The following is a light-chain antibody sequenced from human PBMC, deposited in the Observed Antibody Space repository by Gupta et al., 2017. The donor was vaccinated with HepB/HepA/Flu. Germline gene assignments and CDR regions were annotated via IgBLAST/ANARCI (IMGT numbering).Light chain of an antibody. J-gene: IGLJ2*01. CDR2: DVA. CDR1: SRDIGAYDS. V-gene: IGLV2-14*03. CDR3: SSCTSTRNLVV. Sequence: SALTQPASVSGSPCPSITISFTATSRDIGAYDSVSWYQHYPGQAPNLLIYDVAARPSGISTRFSGSKSGTTASLTIARLQTEDEAAYFCSSCTSTRNLVVFGGGTKLTVL.